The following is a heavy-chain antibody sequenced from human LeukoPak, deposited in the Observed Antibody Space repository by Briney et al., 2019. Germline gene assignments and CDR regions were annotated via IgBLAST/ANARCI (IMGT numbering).Heavy chain of an antibody. J-gene: IGHJ4*02. CDR1: GFTVSNTY. D-gene: IGHD6-19*01. CDR3: ASGGGYSSAWHSSDY. Sequence: GGSLRLSCAASGFTVSNTYMSWVRQAPGKGLEWVSIIYSDGRTYYADSVKGRFTISRDNSKNTMYLQMHSLRAEDTAVYYCASGGGYSSAWHSSDYWGQGTLVTVSS. V-gene: IGHV3-53*01. CDR2: IYSDGRT.